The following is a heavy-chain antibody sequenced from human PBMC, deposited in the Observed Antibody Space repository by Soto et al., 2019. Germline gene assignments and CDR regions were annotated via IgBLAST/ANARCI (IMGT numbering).Heavy chain of an antibody. CDR1: GGTFSSYR. D-gene: IGHD3-10*01. Sequence: SVKVSCKVSGGTFSSYRFSWVRQAPGQGLEWMGGITPVFGTPDYAQKFQGRVTVTADRSTNTAYMELIRLTSEDTAVYYCARVLPSLEVRPYGMAVWGQGPTVTASS. V-gene: IGHV1-69*06. CDR2: ITPVFGTP. CDR3: ARVLPSLEVRPYGMAV. J-gene: IGHJ6*02.